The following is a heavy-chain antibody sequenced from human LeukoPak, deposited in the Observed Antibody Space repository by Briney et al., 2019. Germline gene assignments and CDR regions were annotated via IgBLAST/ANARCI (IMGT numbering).Heavy chain of an antibody. Sequence: ASVKVSCKASGYTFTSYGISWVRQAPGQGLEWRGWISAYNGNTNYAQKLQGRVTMTTDTSTSTAYMELRSLRSDDTAVYYCARVTRFLEWLLFYFDYWGQGTLVTVSS. V-gene: IGHV1-18*01. D-gene: IGHD3-3*01. CDR3: ARVTRFLEWLLFYFDY. CDR2: ISAYNGNT. J-gene: IGHJ4*02. CDR1: GYTFTSYG.